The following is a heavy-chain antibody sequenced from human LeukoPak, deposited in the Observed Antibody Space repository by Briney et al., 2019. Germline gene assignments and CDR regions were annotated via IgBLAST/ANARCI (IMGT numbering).Heavy chain of an antibody. CDR3: AKNRGLPL. V-gene: IGHV3-23*01. Sequence: GGSLRLSCAASGFIFSNYAMSWVRQAPGKGLEWVSDINGSGGRTYYADSVKGRFTISRDNSKNTLYLQMNSLRAEDTAVYYCAKNRGLPLWGQGTLVTVSS. CDR1: GFIFSNYA. CDR2: INGSGGRT. J-gene: IGHJ4*02.